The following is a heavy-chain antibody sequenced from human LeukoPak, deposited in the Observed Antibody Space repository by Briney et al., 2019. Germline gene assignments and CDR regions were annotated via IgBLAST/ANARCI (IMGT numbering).Heavy chain of an antibody. CDR1: GDSISSSSYY. J-gene: IGHJ4*02. CDR2: IYHSGST. V-gene: IGHV4-39*07. CDR3: ARGFYVGEQQGKKNFDY. Sequence: NPSETLSLTCTVCGDSISSSSYYWGWVRQPPGKGLEWIGSIYHSGSTYYNPSLKSRVTISVDTSKNQFSLKLSSVTAADTAVYYCARGFYVGEQQGKKNFDYWGQETLVTVSS. D-gene: IGHD6-13*01.